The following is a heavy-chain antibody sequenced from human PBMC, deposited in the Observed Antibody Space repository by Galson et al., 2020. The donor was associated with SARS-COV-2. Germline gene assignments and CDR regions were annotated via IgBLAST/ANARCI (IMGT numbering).Heavy chain of an antibody. CDR2: IYYTGST. V-gene: IGHV4-39*01. J-gene: IGHJ4*02. Sequence: ASETLSLTCTVSGGSIGSSSYYWAWIRQPPGKGLEWIGNIYYTGSTDYNPSLKSRLTISVDTSKNKLSLNLSSVTAADTAVYYCMRQFVGATDYWGQGTLVTVSS. CDR3: MRQFVGATDY. CDR1: GGSIGSSSYY. D-gene: IGHD1-26*01.